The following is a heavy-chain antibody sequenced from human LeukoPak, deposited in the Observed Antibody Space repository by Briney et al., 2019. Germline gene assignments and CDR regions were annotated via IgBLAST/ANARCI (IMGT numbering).Heavy chain of an antibody. J-gene: IGHJ4*02. D-gene: IGHD2-8*01. V-gene: IGHV4-39*07. CDR2: IYYSGST. Sequence: SETLSLTCTVSGGSISSGSYCWGWIRQPPGKGLEWIGSIYYSGSTYYNPSLQSRVTISVDTSKNQFSLKLSSVPAADTAVYYCARGYCTNAVCSLGPTQAWGQGTLVTVSS. CDR1: GGSISSGSYC. CDR3: ARGYCTNAVCSLGPTQA.